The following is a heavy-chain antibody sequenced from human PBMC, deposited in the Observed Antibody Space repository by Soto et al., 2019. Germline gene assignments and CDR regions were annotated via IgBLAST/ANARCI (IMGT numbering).Heavy chain of an antibody. CDR2: ISGSGGST. CDR3: AKAEVEYQLLCWLDY. J-gene: IGHJ4*02. D-gene: IGHD2-2*01. Sequence: GGSLRLSCAASGFTFSSYAMSWVRQAPGKGLEWVSAISGSGGSTYYADSVKGRFTISRDNSKNTLYLQMNSLRAEDTAVYYCAKAEVEYQLLCWLDYWGQGTLVTVSS. CDR1: GFTFSSYA. V-gene: IGHV3-23*01.